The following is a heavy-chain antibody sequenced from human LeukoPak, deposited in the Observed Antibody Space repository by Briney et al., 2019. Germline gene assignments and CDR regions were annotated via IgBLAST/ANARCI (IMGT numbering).Heavy chain of an antibody. CDR3: AREGAAAGRDY. D-gene: IGHD6-13*01. J-gene: IGHJ4*02. V-gene: IGHV4-34*01. Sequence: SETLSLTCAVYGGSFSGYYWSWIRQPPGKGLEWIGEINHSGSTNYNPSLKSRVTISVDTSKNQFSLKLSSVTAADTAVYYCAREGAAAGRDYWGQGTLVTVSS. CDR2: INHSGST. CDR1: GGSFSGYY.